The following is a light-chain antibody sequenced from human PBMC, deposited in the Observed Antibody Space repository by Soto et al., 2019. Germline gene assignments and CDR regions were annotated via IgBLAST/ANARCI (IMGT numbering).Light chain of an antibody. J-gene: IGKJ2*01. Sequence: EIVLTQSPATLSLSPGERATLSCRASQSVGSHLAWFQQRPGQAPRLLIYGASTRATGIPARFSGSGSGTEFTLIISSLQSEDFAVYYCQQYNNWPRTFGQGTKLEIK. CDR3: QQYNNWPRT. V-gene: IGKV3-15*01. CDR1: QSVGSH. CDR2: GAS.